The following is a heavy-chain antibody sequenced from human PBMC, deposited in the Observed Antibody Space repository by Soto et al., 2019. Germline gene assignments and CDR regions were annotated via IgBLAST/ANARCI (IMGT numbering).Heavy chain of an antibody. D-gene: IGHD3-16*01. J-gene: IGHJ3*02. Sequence: EVQLLESGGGLVQPGGSLRLSCATSGFSFSNYGMNWVRQAPGKGLEWVSGITKTGRSTFIADSVRGLFTISRDNLKNIMYLLANSLRVDDTSLYCCTRVAEGYVFAFEKWGQGAMFCVTS. CDR1: GFSFSNYG. CDR3: TRVAEGYVFAFEK. CDR2: ITKTGRST. V-gene: IGHV3-23*01.